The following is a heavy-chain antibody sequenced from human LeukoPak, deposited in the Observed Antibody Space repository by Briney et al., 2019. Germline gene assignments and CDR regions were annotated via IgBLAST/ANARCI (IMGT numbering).Heavy chain of an antibody. J-gene: IGHJ4*02. V-gene: IGHV4-59*01. CDR2: VYYSGSI. Sequence: SETLSLTCTVSGGSISSFYWSWIRQPPGKGLEWIGYVYYSGSINYNPSLKSRVTISVDTSKNQFSLRLSSVTAADTAVYYCARVLWGATVRFDYWGQGTPVTVSS. D-gene: IGHD4-17*01. CDR1: GGSISSFY. CDR3: ARVLWGATVRFDY.